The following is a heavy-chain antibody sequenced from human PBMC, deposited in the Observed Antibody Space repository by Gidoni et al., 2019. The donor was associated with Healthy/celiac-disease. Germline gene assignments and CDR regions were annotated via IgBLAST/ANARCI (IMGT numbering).Heavy chain of an antibody. CDR2: IDWDDDK. V-gene: IGHV2-70*01. J-gene: IGHJ3*02. Sequence: SGFSLSTSGMCVSWIRQPPGKALEWLALIDWDDDKYYSTSLKTRLTISKDTSKNQVVLTMTNMDPVDTATYYCARIYDERYDTAFDIWGQGTMVTVSS. CDR3: ARIYDERYDTAFDI. CDR1: GFSLSTSGMC. D-gene: IGHD3-22*01.